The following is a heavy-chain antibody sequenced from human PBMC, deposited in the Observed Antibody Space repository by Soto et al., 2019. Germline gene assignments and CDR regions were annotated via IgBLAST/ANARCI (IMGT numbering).Heavy chain of an antibody. CDR1: GGSISSSNYY. V-gene: IGHV4-39*01. Sequence: PAETLSLTCTVSGGSISSSNYYWGWIRQPPGKGLEWIGTVHYSGSTYYNPSLKSRLTISIDTSKNQFSLKLSSVTAADTAVYYCARLSLWFRQVDYWGQGTLVTVSS. J-gene: IGHJ4*02. CDR3: ARLSLWFRQVDY. D-gene: IGHD3-10*01. CDR2: VHYSGST.